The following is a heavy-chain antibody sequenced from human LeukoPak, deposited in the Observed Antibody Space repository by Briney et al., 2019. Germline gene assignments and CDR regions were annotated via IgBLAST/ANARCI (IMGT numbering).Heavy chain of an antibody. Sequence: SETLSLTCTVSGGSISSYYWSWIRQPAGKGLEWIGRIYTSGSTNYNPSLKSRVTISVDTSKNQFSLKLSSVTAADTAVYYCARGPYYDFWSGYYAAGPYFDYWGQGTLVTVSS. J-gene: IGHJ4*02. CDR2: IYTSGST. CDR1: GGSISSYY. D-gene: IGHD3-3*01. V-gene: IGHV4-4*07. CDR3: ARGPYYDFWSGYYAAGPYFDY.